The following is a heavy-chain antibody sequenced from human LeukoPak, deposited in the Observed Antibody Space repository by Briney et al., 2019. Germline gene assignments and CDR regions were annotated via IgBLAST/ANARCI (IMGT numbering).Heavy chain of an antibody. V-gene: IGHV3-30*02. CDR3: AKGGGVVALYYMDV. J-gene: IGHJ6*03. D-gene: IGHD3-22*01. Sequence: GGSLRLSCAASGFTFSSYDMHWVRQAPGKGLEWVAFIRYDGSNKYYADSVKGRFTISRDNSKNTLYLQMNSLRAEDTAVYYCAKGGGVVALYYMDVWGKGTTVTISS. CDR2: IRYDGSNK. CDR1: GFTFSSYD.